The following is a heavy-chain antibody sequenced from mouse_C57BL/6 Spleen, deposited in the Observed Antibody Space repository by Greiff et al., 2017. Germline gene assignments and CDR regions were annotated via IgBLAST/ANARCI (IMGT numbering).Heavy chain of an antibody. D-gene: IGHD2-10*02. CDR3: ARGNLGWYFDV. V-gene: IGHV1-7*01. CDR2: INPSSGYT. Sequence: VQRVESGAELAKPGASVKLSCKASGYTFTSYWMHWVKQRPGQGLEWIGYINPSSGYTKYNQKFKDKATLTADKSSSTAYMQLSSLTYEDSAVYYCARGNLGWYFDVWGTGTTVTVSS. J-gene: IGHJ1*03. CDR1: GYTFTSYW.